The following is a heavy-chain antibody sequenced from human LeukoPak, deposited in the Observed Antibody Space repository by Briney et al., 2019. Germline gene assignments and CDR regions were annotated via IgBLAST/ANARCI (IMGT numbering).Heavy chain of an antibody. D-gene: IGHD3-3*01. J-gene: IGHJ3*02. CDR3: ARYYDFWSGYHRQGDAFDI. Sequence: PSETLSLTCAVSGYSISSGYYWGWIRQPPGKGLEWIGSIYHSGSTYHNPSLKSRVTISVDTSKNQFSLKLSSVTAADTAVYYCARYYDFWSGYHRQGDAFDIWGQGTMVTVSS. CDR1: GYSISSGYY. CDR2: IYHSGST. V-gene: IGHV4-38-2*01.